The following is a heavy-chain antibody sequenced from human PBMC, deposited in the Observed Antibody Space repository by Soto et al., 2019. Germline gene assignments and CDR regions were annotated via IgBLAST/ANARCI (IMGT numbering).Heavy chain of an antibody. CDR3: ARDQGYCSGGSCYVRYYYYYGMDV. CDR2: ISSSSSYI. CDR1: GFTFSSYS. Sequence: LRLSCAASGFTFSSYSMNWVRQAPGKGLEWVSSISSSSSYIYYADSVKGRFTISRDNAKNSLYLQMNSLRAEDTAVYYCARDQGYCSGGSCYVRYYYYYGMDVWGQGTTVTVSS. V-gene: IGHV3-21*01. D-gene: IGHD2-15*01. J-gene: IGHJ6*02.